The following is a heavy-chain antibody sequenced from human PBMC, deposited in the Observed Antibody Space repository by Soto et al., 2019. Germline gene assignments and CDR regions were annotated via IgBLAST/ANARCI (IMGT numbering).Heavy chain of an antibody. V-gene: IGHV4-34*01. D-gene: IGHD3-3*01. CDR2: ITHGGST. CDR3: ARARFDSWSHIYYGLDV. J-gene: IGHJ6*02. CDR1: GGSFSAYS. Sequence: SKTLSLTCGVYGGSFSAYSWTWLRQSPGKGLEWIGEITHGGSTDYNPALKSRLVMSVDTSKNQFSLRVTSVTAADAAVYFCARARFDSWSHIYYGLDVWGQGTTVTVSS.